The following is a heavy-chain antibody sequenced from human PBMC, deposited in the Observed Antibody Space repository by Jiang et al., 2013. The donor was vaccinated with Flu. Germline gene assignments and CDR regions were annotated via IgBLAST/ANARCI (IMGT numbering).Heavy chain of an antibody. D-gene: IGHD6-13*01. CDR3: AKDRSPGGIAAAGTSGY. CDR2: ISGSGGST. J-gene: IGHJ4*02. CDR1: GFTFSSYA. Sequence: GFTFSSYAMSWVRQASREGGWEWVSAISGSGGSTYYADSVKGRFTISRDNSKNTLYLQMNSLRAEDTAVYYCAKDRSPGGIAAAGTSGYWGQGTLVTVSS. V-gene: IGHV3-23*01.